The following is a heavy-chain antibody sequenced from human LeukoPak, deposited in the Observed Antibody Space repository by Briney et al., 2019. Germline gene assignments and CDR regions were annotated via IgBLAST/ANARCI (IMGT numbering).Heavy chain of an antibody. CDR2: TSFDGSNN. CDR1: GFTFRSYG. Sequence: PGGSLRLSCSASGFTFRSYGMHWVRQAPGKGLEWVAATSFDGSNNYYADSVKGRFTISRDNSKNTLYLQMNSLRAEDTAVYYCASKLRGWYHFDYWGQGTLVTVSS. CDR3: ASKLRGWYHFDY. D-gene: IGHD6-19*01. V-gene: IGHV3-30*03. J-gene: IGHJ4*02.